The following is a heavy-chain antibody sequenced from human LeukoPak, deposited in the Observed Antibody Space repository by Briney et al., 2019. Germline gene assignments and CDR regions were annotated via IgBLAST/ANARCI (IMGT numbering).Heavy chain of an antibody. CDR3: AAGYCSSPSCPLALEEFDY. D-gene: IGHD2-2*01. Sequence: GGSLTLSCAASGFTFSSYSVSWGRQAPGKGLEWVSSISSSSSYIYYAASVRGRFTISRDNADNSLYLQMNSLRAEDTAVYYCAAGYCSSPSCPLALEEFDYWGQGTLVTVSS. CDR1: GFTFSSYS. V-gene: IGHV3-21*01. J-gene: IGHJ4*02. CDR2: ISSSSSYI.